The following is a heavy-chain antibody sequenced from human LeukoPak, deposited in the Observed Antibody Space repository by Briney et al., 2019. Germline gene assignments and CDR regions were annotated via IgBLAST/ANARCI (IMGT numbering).Heavy chain of an antibody. CDR3: ARCRHSYDSSGFPPY. Sequence: RGSLRLSCATSGVTFGDYALTWVRQAPGKGLEWVSSITSSSSYIYYADSATGRFTISRDNAKNSLYLQMNSLRAEDPALYYCARCRHSYDSSGFPPYWGQGTLVTVYS. D-gene: IGHD3-22*01. V-gene: IGHV3-21*04. J-gene: IGHJ4*02. CDR2: ITSSSSYI. CDR1: GVTFGDYA.